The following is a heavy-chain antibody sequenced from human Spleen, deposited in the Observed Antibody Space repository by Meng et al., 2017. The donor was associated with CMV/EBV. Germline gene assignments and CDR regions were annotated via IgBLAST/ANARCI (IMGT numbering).Heavy chain of an antibody. J-gene: IGHJ4*02. D-gene: IGHD3-3*01. Sequence: LKISCAASGLTVSTNDMNWVRQAPGKGLEWVSLIYSGGDTFYADSAKGRFAISRDNSKNTLYLQMTSLTAEDAGVYYCARSNFWSGYSEFDYWGQGTLVTVSS. V-gene: IGHV3-66*02. CDR1: GLTVSTND. CDR3: ARSNFWSGYSEFDY. CDR2: IYSGGDT.